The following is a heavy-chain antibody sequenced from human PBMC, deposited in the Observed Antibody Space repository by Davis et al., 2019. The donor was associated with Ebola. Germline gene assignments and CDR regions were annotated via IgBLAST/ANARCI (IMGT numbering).Heavy chain of an antibody. V-gene: IGHV4-39*01. Sequence: PSETLSLTCTVSGGSISSSSYYWGWIRQPPGKGLEWIGSIYYSGTTYYNPSLKSRVTISVDTSKNQFSLKLSSVTAADTAVYYCARNQAGITIFGVSYAFDIWGQGTMVTVSS. J-gene: IGHJ3*02. D-gene: IGHD3-3*01. CDR3: ARNQAGITIFGVSYAFDI. CDR2: IYYSGTT. CDR1: GGSISSSSYY.